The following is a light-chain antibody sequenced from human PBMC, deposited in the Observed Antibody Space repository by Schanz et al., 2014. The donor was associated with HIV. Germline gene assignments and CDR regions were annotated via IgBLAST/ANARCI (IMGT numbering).Light chain of an antibody. CDR2: DVA. Sequence: QSALTQPASVSGSPGQSITISCTGTSSDVGGYDFVSWFQQYPGKAPKLMIYDVAKRPSGVPDRFSGSKSGNTASLTVSGLQADDEADYYCSSYAATSNVLFGGGTKLTVL. CDR1: SSDVGGYDF. CDR3: SSYAATSNVL. J-gene: IGLJ3*02. V-gene: IGLV2-8*01.